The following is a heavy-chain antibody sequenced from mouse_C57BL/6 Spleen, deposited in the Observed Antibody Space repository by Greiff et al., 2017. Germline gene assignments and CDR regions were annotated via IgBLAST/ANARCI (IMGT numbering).Heavy chain of an antibody. CDR2: IYPGSGST. CDR3: ARSYGSRYLYWYFGG. CDR1: GYTFTSYW. V-gene: IGHV1-55*01. D-gene: IGHD1-1*01. J-gene: IGHJ1*03. Sequence: QVQLQQPGAELVKPGASVKMSCKASGYTFTSYWITWVKQRPGQGLEWIGDIYPGSGSTNYNEKFKSKATLTVDTSSSTAYMQLSSLTSDDSAVYCCARSYGSRYLYWYFGGWGTGTTVTVSS.